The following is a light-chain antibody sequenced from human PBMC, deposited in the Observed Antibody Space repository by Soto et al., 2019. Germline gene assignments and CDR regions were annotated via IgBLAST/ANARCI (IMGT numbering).Light chain of an antibody. CDR3: ASWDDTLNGVV. J-gene: IGLJ2*01. V-gene: IGLV1-44*01. CDR1: SSNVGGNT. Sequence: QSVLTQPPSASGTPGQRVTISCSGSSSNVGGNTVDWYQQLPGTAPKLLIYSNNERPSGVPDRFSGSKSGTSASLAISGLQSDDEADYYCASWDDTLNGVVFGGGTQLTVL. CDR2: SNN.